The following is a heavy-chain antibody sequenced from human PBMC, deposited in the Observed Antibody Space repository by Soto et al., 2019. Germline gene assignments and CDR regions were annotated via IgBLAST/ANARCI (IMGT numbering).Heavy chain of an antibody. CDR2: ISAYNGNT. Sequence: ASVKVSCKASGYTFTNFGISWVRQAPGQGLEWMGWISAYNGNTNYAQNFQGRVTMTTDTSTSTAYMELRSLRAEDTAVYYCARDRIAARSYYYGMDFWGPGTTVTVSS. CDR1: GYTFTNFG. CDR3: ARDRIAARSYYYGMDF. V-gene: IGHV1-18*01. J-gene: IGHJ6*02. D-gene: IGHD6-6*01.